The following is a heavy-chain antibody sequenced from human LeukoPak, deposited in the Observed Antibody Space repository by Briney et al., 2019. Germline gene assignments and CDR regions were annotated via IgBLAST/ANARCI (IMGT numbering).Heavy chain of an antibody. V-gene: IGHV3-9*01. CDR1: GFTFDDYA. CDR3: AKADAFNWNTPGGNFDY. J-gene: IGHJ4*02. D-gene: IGHD1-1*01. Sequence: PGGSLRLSCAASGFTFDDYAMYWVRQAPGKGLEWVSGISWNSGSIGYADSVKGRFTISRDNAKNSLYLQMNSLRAEDTALYYCAKADAFNWNTPGGNFDYWGQGTLVTVSS. CDR2: ISWNSGSI.